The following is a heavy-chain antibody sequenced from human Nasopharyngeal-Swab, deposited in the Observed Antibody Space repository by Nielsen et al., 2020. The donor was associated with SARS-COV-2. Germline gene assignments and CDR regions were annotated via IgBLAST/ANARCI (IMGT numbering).Heavy chain of an antibody. Sequence: SETLSLTCAVSGGSTSSSNWWSWVRQPPGKGLEWIGEIYHSGSTNYNPSLKSRVTISVDKSKNQFSLKLSSVTAADTAVYYCARGVRGVYNWFDPWGQGTLVTVSS. V-gene: IGHV4-4*02. CDR2: IYHSGST. D-gene: IGHD3-10*01. J-gene: IGHJ5*02. CDR1: GGSTSSSNW. CDR3: ARGVRGVYNWFDP.